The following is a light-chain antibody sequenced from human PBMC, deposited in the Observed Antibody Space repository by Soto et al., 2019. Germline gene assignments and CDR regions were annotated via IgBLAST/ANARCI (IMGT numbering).Light chain of an antibody. Sequence: QSALTQPASVSGSPGQSITISCTGTSSDVGSYNLVSWYQQHPGKAPKLMIYEGSKRPSGVSNRFSGSKSGNTASLTISGLPAEDEADYYCCSYAFISTFVVFGRGTKLTVL. CDR3: CSYAFISTFVV. CDR2: EGS. V-gene: IGLV2-23*03. J-gene: IGLJ2*01. CDR1: SSDVGSYNL.